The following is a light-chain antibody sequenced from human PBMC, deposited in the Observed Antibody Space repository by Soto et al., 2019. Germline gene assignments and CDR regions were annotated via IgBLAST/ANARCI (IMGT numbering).Light chain of an antibody. CDR3: QQYYSSPRT. CDR1: QSVLYSSNNKNY. Sequence: DIVMSQSPDSLAVSLGERATINCKSSQSVLYSSNNKNYLAWYQQKPGQPAKLLIYWASSRESGVPDRFSGRGSGTDFTLTISSLQAEDGAVYYCQQYYSSPRTFGQGTKVEIK. J-gene: IGKJ1*01. V-gene: IGKV4-1*01. CDR2: WAS.